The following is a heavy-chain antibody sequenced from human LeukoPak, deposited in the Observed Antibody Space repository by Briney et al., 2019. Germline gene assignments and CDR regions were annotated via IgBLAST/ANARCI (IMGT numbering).Heavy chain of an antibody. V-gene: IGHV1-8*01. J-gene: IGHJ4*02. Sequence: ASVKVSCKASGYTFTSYDINWVRQATGQGLEWMGWMNPNSGNTGYAQKFQGRVTMTRNTSISTAYMELSSLRSEDTAVYYCAREYHSSGWYYFDYWGQGTLVTVSS. CDR2: MNPNSGNT. D-gene: IGHD6-19*01. CDR3: AREYHSSGWYYFDY. CDR1: GYTFTSYD.